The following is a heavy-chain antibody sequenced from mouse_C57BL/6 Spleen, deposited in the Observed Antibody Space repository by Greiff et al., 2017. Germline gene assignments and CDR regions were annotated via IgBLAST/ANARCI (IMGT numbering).Heavy chain of an antibody. D-gene: IGHD2-4*01. J-gene: IGHJ2*01. V-gene: IGHV1-19*01. CDR3: ARSGYYDYDVNYFDY. Sequence: EVQLQQSGPVLVKPGASVKMSCKASGYTFTDYYMNWVKQSHGKSLEWIGVINPYNGGTSYNQKFKGKATLTVDKSSSTAYMELNSLTSEDSAVYYCARSGYYDYDVNYFDYWGQGTTLTVSS. CDR2: INPYNGGT. CDR1: GYTFTDYY.